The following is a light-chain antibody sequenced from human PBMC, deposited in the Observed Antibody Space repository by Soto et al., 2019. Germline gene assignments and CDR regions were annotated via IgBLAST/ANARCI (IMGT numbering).Light chain of an antibody. CDR3: QTWDTGIVV. J-gene: IGLJ2*01. CDR2: LNSDGSH. Sequence: QPVLTQSPSASASLGASVKLTCTLSSGHSSYAIAWLQQQPEKGPRYLMKLNSDGSHSKGDWIPDRFSGSSSGAERYLSISSLQSEDEADYYCQTWDTGIVVFGGGTKLTVL. V-gene: IGLV4-69*01. CDR1: SGHSSYA.